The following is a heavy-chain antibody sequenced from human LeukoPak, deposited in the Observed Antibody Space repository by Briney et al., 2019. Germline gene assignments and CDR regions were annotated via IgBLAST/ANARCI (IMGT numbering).Heavy chain of an antibody. Sequence: GGSLRLSCAASGFTFSNYAMSWVRQAPGKGLEWVSTISDSGDDTYYADSVKGRFTISRDNAKNSLYLQMHSLRAEDTAVYYCARAPLSGNSYSGSYYPDYWGQGTLVTVSS. CDR3: ARAPLSGNSYSGSYYPDY. J-gene: IGHJ4*02. V-gene: IGHV3-21*01. CDR1: GFTFSNYA. CDR2: ISDSGDDT. D-gene: IGHD1-26*01.